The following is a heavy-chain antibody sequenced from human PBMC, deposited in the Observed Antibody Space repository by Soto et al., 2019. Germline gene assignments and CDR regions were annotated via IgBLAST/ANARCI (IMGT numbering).Heavy chain of an antibody. CDR2: IDPSDSYT. D-gene: IGHD6-13*01. V-gene: IGHV5-10-1*01. J-gene: IGHJ5*02. Sequence: GESLKISCKGSGCSFTSYWISWVRQMPGKGVEWMGRIDPSDSYTNYSPSFQGHVTISADKSISTAYLQWSSLKASDTAMYYCARHLSPYSSSFAAWGQGTLVTVS. CDR1: GCSFTSYW. CDR3: ARHLSPYSSSFAA.